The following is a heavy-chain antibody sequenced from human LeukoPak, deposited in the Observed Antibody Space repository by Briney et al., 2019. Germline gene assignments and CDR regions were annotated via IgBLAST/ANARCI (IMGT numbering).Heavy chain of an antibody. CDR1: GYTLTELS. V-gene: IGHV1-24*01. CDR3: ATASRSYDFWSGLKYYFDY. CDR2: FYPEDGET. J-gene: IGHJ4*02. Sequence: GASVKVSCKVSGYTLTELSMHWVRQAPGKGLEWMGGFYPEDGETIYAQKFQGRVTMTEDTSTDTAYMELSSLRSEDTAVYYCATASRSYDFWSGLKYYFDYWGQGTLVTVSS. D-gene: IGHD3-3*01.